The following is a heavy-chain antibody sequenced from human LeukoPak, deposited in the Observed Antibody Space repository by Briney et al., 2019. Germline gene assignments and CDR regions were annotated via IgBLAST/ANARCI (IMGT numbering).Heavy chain of an antibody. V-gene: IGHV1-18*01. CDR2: ISAYNGNT. J-gene: IGHJ2*01. Sequence: ASVKVSCKASGYTFTSYGISWVRQAPGQELEWMGWISAYNGNTNYAQKLQGRVTMTTDTSTSTAYMELRSLRSDDTAVYYCARSPPSSSWYDWYFDLWGRGTLVTVSS. CDR1: GYTFTSYG. CDR3: ARSPPSSSWYDWYFDL. D-gene: IGHD6-13*01.